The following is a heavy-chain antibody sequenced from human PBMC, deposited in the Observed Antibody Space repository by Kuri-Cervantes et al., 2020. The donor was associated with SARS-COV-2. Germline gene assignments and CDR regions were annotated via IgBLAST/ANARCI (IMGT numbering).Heavy chain of an antibody. CDR3: ARISQQXXAAPFDY. CDR1: GGXFSGYY. D-gene: IGHD6-13*01. CDR2: INXSGGT. J-gene: IGHJ4*02. V-gene: IGHV4-34*01. Sequence: GSLRLSCAVYGGXFSGYYWSWIRQPPGKGLEWXGEINXSGGTNYNPSLKSRVTISVDTSKXQFSLKLSSVTAADTAVXYCARISQQXXAAPFDYWGQGTLVTVSS.